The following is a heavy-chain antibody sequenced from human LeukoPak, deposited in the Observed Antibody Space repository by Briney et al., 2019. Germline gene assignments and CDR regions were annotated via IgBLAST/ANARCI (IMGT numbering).Heavy chain of an antibody. D-gene: IGHD3-22*01. CDR1: GFTFSSYV. CDR3: ARGGQSKYDSSGYLNYFDY. Sequence: GGSLRLSCAASGFTFSSYVMYWVHQAPGKGLEYVSSISSNGGSTYYANSVKGRFTISRDNSKNTLYLQMGSLRAEDMAVYYCARGGQSKYDSSGYLNYFDYWGQGTLVTVSS. V-gene: IGHV3-64*01. CDR2: ISSNGGST. J-gene: IGHJ4*02.